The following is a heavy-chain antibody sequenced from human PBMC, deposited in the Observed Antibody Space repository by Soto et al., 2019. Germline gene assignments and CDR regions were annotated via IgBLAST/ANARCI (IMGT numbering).Heavy chain of an antibody. Sequence: GPSVKVSCKASGYTFTSYYMHWVRQAPGQGLEWMGIINPSGGSTSYAQKFQGRVTMTRDTSTSTVYMELSSLRSEDTAVYYCARGTHCSGGSCYSLDYWGQGTLVTVSS. CDR1: GYTFTSYY. V-gene: IGHV1-46*01. D-gene: IGHD2-15*01. CDR3: ARGTHCSGGSCYSLDY. CDR2: INPSGGST. J-gene: IGHJ4*02.